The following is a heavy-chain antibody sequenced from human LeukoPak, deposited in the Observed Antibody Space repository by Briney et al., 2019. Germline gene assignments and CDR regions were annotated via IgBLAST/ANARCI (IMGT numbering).Heavy chain of an antibody. CDR2: ISSSGSTI. J-gene: IGHJ4*02. CDR1: GFTFSSCE. CDR3: AKDFATVTTAIDY. D-gene: IGHD4-17*01. V-gene: IGHV3-48*03. Sequence: GGSLRLSCAASGFTFSSCEMNWVRQAPGKGLEWVSYISSSGSTIYYADSVKGRFTISRDNSKNTLYLQMNSLRAEDTAVYYCAKDFATVTTAIDYWGQGTLVTVSS.